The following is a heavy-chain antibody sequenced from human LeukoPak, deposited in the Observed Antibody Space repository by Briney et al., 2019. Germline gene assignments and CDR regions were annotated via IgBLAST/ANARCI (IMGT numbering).Heavy chain of an antibody. CDR1: GFTISSNF. V-gene: IGHV3-53*01. Sequence: GGSLTLSCAASGFTISSNFMSWVRQAPGKGLEWVSVIYGGDNTYYADSVKGRFTISRDNSKNTLYLQMNSLRVEDTAVYYCARGVWPYYYDTSGYYFDYWGQGTLVTVSS. CDR2: IYGGDNT. CDR3: ARGVWPYYYDTSGYYFDY. J-gene: IGHJ4*02. D-gene: IGHD3-22*01.